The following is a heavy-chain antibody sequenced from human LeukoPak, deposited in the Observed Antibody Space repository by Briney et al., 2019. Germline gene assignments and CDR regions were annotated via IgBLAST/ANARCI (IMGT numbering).Heavy chain of an antibody. CDR2: IIPIFGIA. J-gene: IGHJ6*02. Sequence: SVKVSCKALGGTFSSYAISGVRQAPGQGLEGMGRIIPIFGIANYAQKFQGRVTITADKSTSTAYMELSSLRSEDTAVYYCARGEMATIRDYYYYGMDVWGQGTTVTVSS. D-gene: IGHD5-24*01. CDR3: ARGEMATIRDYYYYGMDV. V-gene: IGHV1-69*04. CDR1: GGTFSSYA.